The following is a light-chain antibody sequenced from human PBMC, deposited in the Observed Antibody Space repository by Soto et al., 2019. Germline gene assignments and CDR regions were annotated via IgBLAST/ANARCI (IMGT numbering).Light chain of an antibody. CDR1: SSNIGSNY. CDR3: AAWDDSLGV. CDR2: XXX. Sequence: QSVLTQPPSASGTPGQRVTISCSGSSSNIGSNYVYWYQQLPGTAPKLLXXXXXXXXXXXXXRFSXXKXGTSXXLXISXLXXXXXXXXXCAAWDDSLGVFGTGTKLTVL. V-gene: IGLV1-47*01. J-gene: IGLJ1*01.